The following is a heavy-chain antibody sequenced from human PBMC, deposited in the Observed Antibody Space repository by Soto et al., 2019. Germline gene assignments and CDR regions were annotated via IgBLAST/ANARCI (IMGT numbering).Heavy chain of an antibody. J-gene: IGHJ6*02. CDR1: GYTFTNYG. CDR2: INTYHDNT. D-gene: IGHD6-13*01. V-gene: IGHV1-18*01. Sequence: QVQLVQSGAELKKPGASVKVSCKASGYTFTNYGISWVRQAPGQGLEWMGWINTYHDNTKYAQKLQGRVTMTKDTSTSTAYMELTSLRSDDTAVYYCARSPGYSASWGYFYYGMKIWGQGTTVIVSS. CDR3: ARSPGYSASWGYFYYGMKI.